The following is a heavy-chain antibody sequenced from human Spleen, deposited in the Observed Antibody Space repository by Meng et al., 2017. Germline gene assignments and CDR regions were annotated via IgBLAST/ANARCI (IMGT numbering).Heavy chain of an antibody. D-gene: IGHD4-11*01. Sequence: HVQLQESGPGLVKPSQTLSLTCTVSGGSIRSRNHYWSWVRQYPGKGLEWIGSIFYTGSAYYNPSLESRATISVDTSQNNLSLKLSSVTAADSAVYYCARGPTTMAHDFDYWGQGTLVTVSS. V-gene: IGHV4-30-4*01. J-gene: IGHJ4*02. CDR1: GGSIRSRNHY. CDR3: ARGPTTMAHDFDY. CDR2: IFYTGSA.